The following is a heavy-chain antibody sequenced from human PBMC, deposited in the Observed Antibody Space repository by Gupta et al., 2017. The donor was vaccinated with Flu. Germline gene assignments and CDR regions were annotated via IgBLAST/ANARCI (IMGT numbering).Heavy chain of an antibody. Sequence: GISWNSGSIGYADSVKGRFTISRDNAKNSLYLQMNSLRAEDTALYYCAKDSIAAAGTFDYWGQGTLVTVSS. CDR3: AKDSIAAAGTFDY. J-gene: IGHJ4*02. V-gene: IGHV3-9*01. CDR2: ISWNSGSI. D-gene: IGHD6-13*01.